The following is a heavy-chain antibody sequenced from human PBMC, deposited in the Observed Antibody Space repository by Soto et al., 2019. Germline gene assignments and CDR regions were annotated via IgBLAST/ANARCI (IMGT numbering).Heavy chain of an antibody. CDR2: IWYDGSNK. Sequence: GGSLRLSCAASGFTFSSYGMHWVRQAPGKGLEWVAVIWYDGSNKYYADSVKGRFTISRDNSKNTLYLQMNSLRAEDTAVYYCARDEHNWNECIDYWGQGTLVTVSS. CDR3: ARDEHNWNECIDY. CDR1: GFTFSSYG. J-gene: IGHJ4*02. D-gene: IGHD1-20*01. V-gene: IGHV3-33*01.